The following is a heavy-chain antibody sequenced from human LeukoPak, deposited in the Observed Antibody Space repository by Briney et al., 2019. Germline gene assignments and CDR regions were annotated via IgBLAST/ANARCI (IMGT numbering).Heavy chain of an antibody. Sequence: SETLSLTCTVSGGSISSGGYYWSWIRQPPGKGLEWIGYIYHSGSTYYNPSLKSRVTISVDRSKNQFSLKLSSVTAADTAVYYCAYLSSQLPRGAWYYMDVWGKGTTVTVSS. J-gene: IGHJ6*03. CDR3: AYLSSQLPRGAWYYMDV. CDR2: IYHSGST. V-gene: IGHV4-30-2*01. CDR1: GGSISSGGYY. D-gene: IGHD6-13*01.